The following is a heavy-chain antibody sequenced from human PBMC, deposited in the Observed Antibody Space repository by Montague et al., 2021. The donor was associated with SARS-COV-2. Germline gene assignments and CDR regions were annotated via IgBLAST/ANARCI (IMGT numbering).Heavy chain of an antibody. CDR1: GGSISSYY. J-gene: IGHJ4*02. CDR3: ARDFDY. Sequence: ETLSLTCTVSGGSISSYYWSWIRQPPGKGLEWIGYMHYSGSTNYNPSLKSRVTLSVDTSKNQFSLKLSSVAAADTAVYYCARDFDYWGQGTLVTVSS. V-gene: IGHV4-59*13. CDR2: MHYSGST.